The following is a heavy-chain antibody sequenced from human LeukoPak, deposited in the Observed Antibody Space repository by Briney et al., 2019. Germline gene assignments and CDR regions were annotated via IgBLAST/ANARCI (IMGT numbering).Heavy chain of an antibody. CDR2: IWYGGSNT. Sequence: GGSLRLSCAASGFTFSTYGMHWVRQAPGKGLEWVAVIWYGGSNTYYADSVKGRFTISRDNSKNTLYLQMNSLRADDTAVYYCAKDRYSSSSGYFDYWGQGTLVTVSS. V-gene: IGHV3-33*06. D-gene: IGHD6-6*01. CDR3: AKDRYSSSSGYFDY. CDR1: GFTFSTYG. J-gene: IGHJ4*02.